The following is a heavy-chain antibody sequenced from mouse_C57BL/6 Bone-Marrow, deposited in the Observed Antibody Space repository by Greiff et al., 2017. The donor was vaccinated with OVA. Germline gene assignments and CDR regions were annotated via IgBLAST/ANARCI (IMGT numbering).Heavy chain of an antibody. Sequence: QVQLQQPGAELVKPGASVKLSCKASGYTFTSYWMHWVKQRPGQGLEWIGMIHPNSGSTNYNEKFKSKATLTVDKSSSTAYMQLSSLTSEDSAVYYCARRRLGTTVVARGGDWYFDVWGTGTTDTVSS. CDR3: ARRRLGTTVVARGGDWYFDV. V-gene: IGHV1-64*01. CDR1: GYTFTSYW. J-gene: IGHJ1*03. D-gene: IGHD1-1*01. CDR2: IHPNSGST.